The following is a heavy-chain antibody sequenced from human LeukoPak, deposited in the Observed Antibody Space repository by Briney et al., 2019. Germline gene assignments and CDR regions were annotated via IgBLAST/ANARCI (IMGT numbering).Heavy chain of an antibody. CDR2: INHSGST. D-gene: IGHD1-26*01. J-gene: IGHJ5*02. Sequence: SETLSLTCTVSGGSISSSSYYWGWIRQPPGKGLEWIGEINHSGSTNYNPSLKSRVTISVDTSKNQFSLKLSSVTAADTAVYYCARGGAGWFDPWGQGTLVTVSS. CDR1: GGSISSSSYY. CDR3: ARGGAGWFDP. V-gene: IGHV4-39*07.